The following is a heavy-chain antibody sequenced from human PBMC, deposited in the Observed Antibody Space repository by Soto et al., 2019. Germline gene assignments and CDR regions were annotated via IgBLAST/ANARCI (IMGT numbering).Heavy chain of an antibody. J-gene: IGHJ4*02. Sequence: PGGSLRISCAASGFTFSNAWMNWVRQAPGKELEWVGRIKSKTDGGTTDYAAPVKGRFTISRDDSKNTLYLQMNSLKTEYTAVYYCTTPKYYYDSSGYYYALEDYWGQGTLVTVSS. V-gene: IGHV3-15*07. D-gene: IGHD3-22*01. CDR2: IKSKTDGGTT. CDR1: GFTFSNAW. CDR3: TTPKYYYDSSGYYYALEDY.